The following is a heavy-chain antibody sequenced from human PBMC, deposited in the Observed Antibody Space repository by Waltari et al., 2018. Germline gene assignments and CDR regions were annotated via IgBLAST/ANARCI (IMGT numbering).Heavy chain of an antibody. V-gene: IGHV1-69*10. CDR3: ATQYSSPSRYYYYMDV. Sequence: QVQLVQSGAEVKKPGSSVKVSCKASGGTFSSYAIRWVRPAPGQGLEWMGGVTPSRGIGNYAQKVQGRCTITADKATSTAYMEVSSLRSEDTAVYYGATQYSSPSRYYYYMDVWGKGTAVTVSS. D-gene: IGHD6-19*01. CDR2: VTPSRGIG. J-gene: IGHJ6*03. CDR1: GGTFSSYA.